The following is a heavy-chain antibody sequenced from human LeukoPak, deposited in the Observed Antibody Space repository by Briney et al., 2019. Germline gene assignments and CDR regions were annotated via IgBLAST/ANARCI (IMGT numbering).Heavy chain of an antibody. CDR3: AKDIQLST. V-gene: IGHV3-21*04. Sequence: PGGSLRLSCAGSGFTFSSYSITWVRQAPGKGLEWVSSISSSSSSLYYADSVKGRFTISRDNSKNTLYLQMNSLRVEDTAIYYCAKDIQLSTWGLGTMVTVSS. D-gene: IGHD3-16*02. J-gene: IGHJ3*01. CDR2: ISSSSSSL. CDR1: GFTFSSYS.